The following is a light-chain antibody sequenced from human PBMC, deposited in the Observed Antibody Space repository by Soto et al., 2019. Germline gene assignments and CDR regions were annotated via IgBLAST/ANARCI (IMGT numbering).Light chain of an antibody. Sequence: QSALTQPPSASGSPGQSVTISCTGTSGDVGGYNYVSWYQQHPGKAPKLMIFEVSKRPSGVSDRFSASKSGNTASPTISGLLAEDEADYYCCSYAGSSTFYVFGTGTKVTVL. CDR2: EVS. CDR3: CSYAGSSTFYV. V-gene: IGLV2-8*01. J-gene: IGLJ1*01. CDR1: SGDVGGYNY.